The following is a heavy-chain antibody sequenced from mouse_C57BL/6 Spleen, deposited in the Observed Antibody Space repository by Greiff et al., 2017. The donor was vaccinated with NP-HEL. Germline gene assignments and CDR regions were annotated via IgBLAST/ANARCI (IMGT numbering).Heavy chain of an antibody. CDR2: ISDGGSYT. V-gene: IGHV5-4*01. J-gene: IGHJ1*01. Sequence: EVQLVESGGGLVKPGGSLKLSCAASGFTFSSYAMSWVRQTPEKRLEWVATISDGGSYTYYPENVKGRFTISRDNAKNKLYLQMSHLKSEDTAMYYCARDPSGTGYFDVWGPGTTVTVSS. CDR1: GFTFSSYA. CDR3: ARDPSGTGYFDV. D-gene: IGHD4-1*01.